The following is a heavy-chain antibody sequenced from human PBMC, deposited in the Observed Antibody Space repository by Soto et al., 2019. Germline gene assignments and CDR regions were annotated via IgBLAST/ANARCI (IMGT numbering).Heavy chain of an antibody. CDR1: GYTFTGYY. J-gene: IGHJ6*02. Sequence: QVQLVQSGAEVKKPGASVKVSCKASGYTFTGYYMHWVRQAPGQGLEWMGWINLNSGGTNYAQKFQGWVTMTRDTSISTAYMELSRLRSDDTAVYYCARDEAYGDYGMDVWGQGTTVTVSS. CDR3: ARDEAYGDYGMDV. D-gene: IGHD4-17*01. CDR2: INLNSGGT. V-gene: IGHV1-2*04.